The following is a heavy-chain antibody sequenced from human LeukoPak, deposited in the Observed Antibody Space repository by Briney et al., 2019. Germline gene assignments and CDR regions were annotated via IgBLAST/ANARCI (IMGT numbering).Heavy chain of an antibody. V-gene: IGHV4-38-2*02. Sequence: SETLSLTCTVSGYSISSGYYWGWIRQPPGKGLEWIGSIYHSGSTYYNPSLKSRVTISVDTSKNQFSLKLSSVTAADTAVYYCARDHAYCSGGSCYPGYYYYMDVWGKGTTVTVSS. J-gene: IGHJ6*03. D-gene: IGHD2-15*01. CDR1: GYSISSGYY. CDR3: ARDHAYCSGGSCYPGYYYYMDV. CDR2: IYHSGST.